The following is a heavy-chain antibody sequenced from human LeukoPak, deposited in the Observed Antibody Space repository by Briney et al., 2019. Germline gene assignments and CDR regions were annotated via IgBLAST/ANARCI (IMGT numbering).Heavy chain of an antibody. J-gene: IGHJ4*02. V-gene: IGHV4-34*01. D-gene: IGHD3-3*01. Sequence: PSETLSLTCAVYGGSFSGYYWSWIRQPPGKGLEWIGEINHSGSTNYNPSLKSRVTISVDTSKNQFSLKLSSVTAADTAVYYCARVAPGSSFYFDYWGQGTLVTVSS. CDR2: INHSGST. CDR3: ARVAPGSSFYFDY. CDR1: GGSFSGYY.